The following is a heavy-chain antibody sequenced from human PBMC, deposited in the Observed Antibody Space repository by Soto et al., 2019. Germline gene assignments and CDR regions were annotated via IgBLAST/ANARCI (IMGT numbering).Heavy chain of an antibody. CDR3: ARGEAENYYDSSGYPLDY. V-gene: IGHV4-4*02. CDR2: SYHSGST. D-gene: IGHD3-22*01. Sequence: QVQLQESGPGLVKPSGTLSLTCAVSGGSISSSNWWSWVRQPPGKGLEWIGESYHSGSTNYNPSLKSRGAISVDKSKNQFSLKLSSVTAADTAVYYCARGEAENYYDSSGYPLDYWGQGTLVTVSS. CDR1: GGSISSSNW. J-gene: IGHJ4*02.